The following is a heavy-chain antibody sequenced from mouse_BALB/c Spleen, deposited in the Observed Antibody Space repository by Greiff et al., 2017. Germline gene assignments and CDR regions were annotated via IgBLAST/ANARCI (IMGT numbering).Heavy chain of an antibody. Sequence: VKLMESGAELVRPGTSVKVSCKASGYAFTNYLIEWVKQRPGQGLEWIGVINPGSGGTNYNEKFKGKATLTADKSSSTAYMQLSSLTSDDSAVYFCAREPHYYGSSYGAMDYWGQGTSVTVSS. CDR3: AREPHYYGSSYGAMDY. J-gene: IGHJ4*01. V-gene: IGHV1-54*01. D-gene: IGHD1-1*01. CDR2: INPGSGGT. CDR1: GYAFTNYL.